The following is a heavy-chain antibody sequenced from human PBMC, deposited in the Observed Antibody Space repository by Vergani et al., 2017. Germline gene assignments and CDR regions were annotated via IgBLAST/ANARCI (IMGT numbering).Heavy chain of an antibody. CDR2: IIPIFGTA. V-gene: IGHV1-69*13. Sequence: QVQLVQSGAEVKKPGSSVKVSCKASGGTFSSYAISWVRQAPGQGLEWMGGIIPIFGTANYAQKFQGRVTITADESTSTAYMELSSLRSEDRAVYYCARGDSTGRNTPDAFDIWGQGTMVTVSS. J-gene: IGHJ3*02. CDR1: GGTFSSYA. CDR3: ARGDSTGRNTPDAFDI. D-gene: IGHD3-22*01.